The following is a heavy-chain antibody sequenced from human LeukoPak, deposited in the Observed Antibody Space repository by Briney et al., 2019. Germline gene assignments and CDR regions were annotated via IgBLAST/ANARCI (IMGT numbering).Heavy chain of an antibody. CDR2: IPYDGSNK. CDR3: AKDGIVVSYFDY. CDR1: GFTFSSYG. V-gene: IGHV3-30*18. Sequence: PGGSLRLSCAASGFTFSSYGIHWVRQAPGKGLEWVAIIPYDGSNKYYADSVKGRFTISRDNSKNTLYLQMNSLRAEDTAMYYCAKDGIVVSYFDYWGQGTLVTVSS. D-gene: IGHD3-22*01. J-gene: IGHJ4*02.